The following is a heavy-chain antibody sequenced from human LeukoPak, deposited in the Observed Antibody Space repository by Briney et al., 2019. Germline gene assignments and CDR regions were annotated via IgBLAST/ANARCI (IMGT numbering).Heavy chain of an antibody. CDR2: VHYSGST. D-gene: IGHD3-16*01. V-gene: IGHV4-59*12. J-gene: IGHJ4*02. CDR3: ARDLAGEWGNYFDY. CDR1: GGSIIGYY. Sequence: SETLTLTCTVSGGSIIGYYWNWVRHRPGRGLEWIGYVHYSGSTKYNSSLNNRVIISIDTSKNRFSLRLTSVTPADTAVYYCARDLAGEWGNYFDYWGQGIVVTVPS.